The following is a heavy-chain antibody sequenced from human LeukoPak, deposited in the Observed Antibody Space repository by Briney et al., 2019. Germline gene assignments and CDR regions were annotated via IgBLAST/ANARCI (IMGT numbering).Heavy chain of an antibody. V-gene: IGHV4-34*01. CDR1: GGSFRGYY. Sequence: PSETLSLTCAVYGGSFRGYYWNWIRQPPGTGLEWIGEVNHSGSTNYNPSLKSRVTISGDTSNNQFSLRLSSVTAADTAVYYCARGGNIWSGLSGRNWFDHWGQGTLVTVSS. D-gene: IGHD3-3*01. CDR3: ARGGNIWSGLSGRNWFDH. J-gene: IGHJ5*02. CDR2: VNHSGST.